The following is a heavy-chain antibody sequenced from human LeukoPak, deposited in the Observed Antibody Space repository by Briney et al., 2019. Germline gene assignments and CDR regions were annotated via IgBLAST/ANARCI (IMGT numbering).Heavy chain of an antibody. Sequence: PSETLSLTCTVSGDSISSYYCSWIRQPPGKGLEWIGYIYYSGSTSYNPSLKSRVTISLDTPNNQFSLKLRSVTAADTAVYYCARKNVGYRSGQLDYWGQGTLVTVSS. V-gene: IGHV4-59*01. D-gene: IGHD6-19*01. CDR1: GDSISSYY. CDR3: ARKNVGYRSGQLDY. J-gene: IGHJ4*02. CDR2: IYYSGST.